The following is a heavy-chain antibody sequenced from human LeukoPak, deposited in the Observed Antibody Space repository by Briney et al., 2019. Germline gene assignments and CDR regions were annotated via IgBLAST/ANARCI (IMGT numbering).Heavy chain of an antibody. CDR3: AKARGSGWTYPFDY. CDR1: GFPCQSYS. V-gene: IGHV3-23*01. D-gene: IGHD6-19*01. J-gene: IGHJ4*02. CDR2: FSAGGGAT. Sequence: PGGSLRLSSAGAGFPCQSYSKRCVRQAPGKGLEWVSTFSAGGGATYYADSVKGRFTISRDSSKNMLYLQMNSLRAEDTAVYYCAKARGSGWTYPFDYWGQGTLVTVSS.